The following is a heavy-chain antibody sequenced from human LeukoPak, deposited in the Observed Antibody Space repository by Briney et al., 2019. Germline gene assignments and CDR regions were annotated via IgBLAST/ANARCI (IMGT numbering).Heavy chain of an antibody. CDR1: GYTFKTYA. CDR2: INPSNGNP. Sequence: GASVKVSCKSSGYTFKTYAINWLRQAPGQGLEWVGWINPSNGNPTYAQGFTGRFVFSLDTSVSTAFSHISSLQIEDTAVYYCARDTPDGRVTKFDYWGQGTLVTVSS. J-gene: IGHJ4*02. CDR3: ARDTPDGRVTKFDY. V-gene: IGHV7-4-1*02. D-gene: IGHD4-17*01.